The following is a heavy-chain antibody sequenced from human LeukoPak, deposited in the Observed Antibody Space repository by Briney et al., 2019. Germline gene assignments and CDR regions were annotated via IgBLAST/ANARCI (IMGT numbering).Heavy chain of an antibody. D-gene: IGHD2-2*01. CDR1: GGSFSGYY. V-gene: IGHV4-34*01. J-gene: IGHJ6*04. Sequence: SETLSLTCAVYGGSFSGYYWSWIRQPPGKGLEWIGEINHSGSTNYNPSLKSRVTISVDTSKNQFSLKLSSVTAADTAVYYCARGGGSSTGCYFCYYYGMDVWGKGTTVTVSS. CDR2: INHSGST. CDR3: ARGGGSSTGCYFCYYYGMDV.